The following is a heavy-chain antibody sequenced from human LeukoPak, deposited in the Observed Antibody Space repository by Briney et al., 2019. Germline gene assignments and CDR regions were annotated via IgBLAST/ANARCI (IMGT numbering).Heavy chain of an antibody. CDR1: GFTFSSYA. V-gene: IGHV3-30*04. CDR2: ISYDGSNK. D-gene: IGHD3-22*01. CDR3: ARGYYDSSGYYYLGY. J-gene: IGHJ4*02. Sequence: GWSLRLSCAASGFTFSSYAMHWVRQAPGKGLAWVAVISYDGSNKYYADSVKGRFTISRDNSKNTLYLQMNSLRAEDTAVYYCARGYYDSSGYYYLGYWGQGTLVTVSS.